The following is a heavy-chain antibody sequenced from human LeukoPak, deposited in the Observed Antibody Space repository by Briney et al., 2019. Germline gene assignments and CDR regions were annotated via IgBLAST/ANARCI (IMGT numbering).Heavy chain of an antibody. V-gene: IGHV1-69*05. Sequence: GASVKVSCKASGCTFSSYAISWVRQAPGQGLEWMGGIIPIFGTANYAQKFQGRVTITTDESTSTAYMELSSLRSEDTAVYYCARPGGYDPYALNIWGQGTMVTVSS. CDR1: GCTFSSYA. D-gene: IGHD1-1*01. CDR2: IIPIFGTA. J-gene: IGHJ3*02. CDR3: ARPGGYDPYALNI.